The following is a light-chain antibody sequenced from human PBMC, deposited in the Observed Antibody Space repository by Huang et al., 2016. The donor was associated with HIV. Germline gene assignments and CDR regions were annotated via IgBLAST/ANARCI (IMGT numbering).Light chain of an antibody. Sequence: EIVMMPSLASLSVSPGERAPLSCRASPSVSSYFAWYQQKPGQAPRLLLYGASTRATGIPARFRGSGSGTEFTLTISSLQSEDSAVYYCQQYNKWPPWTFGQGTKVEI. J-gene: IGKJ1*01. CDR2: GAS. V-gene: IGKV3-15*01. CDR1: PSVSSY. CDR3: QQYNKWPPWT.